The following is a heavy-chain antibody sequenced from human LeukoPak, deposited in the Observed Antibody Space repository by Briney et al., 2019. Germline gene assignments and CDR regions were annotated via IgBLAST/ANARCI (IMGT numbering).Heavy chain of an antibody. CDR1: GGSISSSSYY. CDR2: IYYSGST. J-gene: IGHJ4*02. V-gene: IGHV4-39*01. Sequence: SETLSLTCTVSGGSISSSSYYWGWIRQPPGKGLEWIGSIYYSGSTYYNPSLKSRVTISVDTSKNQFSLKLSSVTAADTAVYYCARLGLQVTIFGEGDFDHWGQGTLVTVSS. D-gene: IGHD3-9*01. CDR3: ARLGLQVTIFGEGDFDH.